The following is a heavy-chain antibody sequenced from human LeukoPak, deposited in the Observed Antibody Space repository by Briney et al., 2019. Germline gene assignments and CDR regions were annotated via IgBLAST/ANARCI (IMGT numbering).Heavy chain of an antibody. J-gene: IGHJ4*02. CDR3: ARAPGDYGDFPFDY. CDR1: GFTVSSNY. D-gene: IGHD4-17*01. Sequence: GGSLRLSCAASGFTVSSNYMTWVRQAPGKGLEWVSLIDNGGSTYYADSVKGRFTISRDNSKNTLYLQMNSLRAEDTAVYYCARAPGDYGDFPFDYWGQGTLVTVSS. V-gene: IGHV3-66*01. CDR2: IDNGGST.